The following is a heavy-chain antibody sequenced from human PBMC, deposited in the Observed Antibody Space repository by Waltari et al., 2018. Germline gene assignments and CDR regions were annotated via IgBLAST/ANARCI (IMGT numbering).Heavy chain of an antibody. J-gene: IGHJ4*02. CDR2: ISSSSSYI. V-gene: IGHV3-21*01. CDR3: ARGVDYGGNSGDFDY. CDR1: GFTFSSHS. Sequence: VQLVESGGGLVQHGGSLSISCAASGFTFSSHSLKWVRQAQGKGREWVSSISSSSSYIYYADSVKGRFTISRDNANNSLYLQMNSLRAEDTAVYYWARGVDYGGNSGDFDYWGQGTLVTVSS. D-gene: IGHD4-17*01.